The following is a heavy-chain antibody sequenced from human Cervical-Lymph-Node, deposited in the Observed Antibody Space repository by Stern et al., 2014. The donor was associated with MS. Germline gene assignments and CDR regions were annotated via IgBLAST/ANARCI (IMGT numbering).Heavy chain of an antibody. Sequence: VQLVESGAEVRKPGASMKVSCKASGDTFTSFDIHWVRQATGQGLEWMGWMNPNSGNTVYAQKFQGRVTMTRNTSISTAYMELSSLRSEDTAVYYCARGGITGTTSFDYWGQGTLVTVSS. D-gene: IGHD1-7*01. J-gene: IGHJ4*02. CDR2: MNPNSGNT. CDR3: ARGGITGTTSFDY. CDR1: GDTFTSFD. V-gene: IGHV1-8*02.